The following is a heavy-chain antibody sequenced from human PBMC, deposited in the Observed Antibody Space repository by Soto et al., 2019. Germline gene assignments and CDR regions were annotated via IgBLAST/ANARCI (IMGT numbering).Heavy chain of an antibody. CDR1: GGSFSDYY. V-gene: IGHV4-34*01. Sequence: SETLSLTXAVYGGSFSDYYLTWVRQAPGRGLEWIGEINHSGSTYYNPSLKSRVTISVDTSKNQFSLKLSSVTAADTAVYYCARGVVRRVIIQYTSFFDYWGQGTPVTVSS. D-gene: IGHD3-10*01. J-gene: IGHJ4*02. CDR3: ARGVVRRVIIQYTSFFDY. CDR2: INHSGST.